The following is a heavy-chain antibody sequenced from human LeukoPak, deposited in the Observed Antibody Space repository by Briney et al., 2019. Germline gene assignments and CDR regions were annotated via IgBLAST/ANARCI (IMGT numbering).Heavy chain of an antibody. CDR1: GGTFSSYT. J-gene: IGHJ4*02. D-gene: IGHD3-22*01. CDR2: IIPILGIA. Sequence: SVKVSCKASGGTFSSYTISWVRQAPGQGLEWMGRIIPILGIANYAQKFQGRVTITADKSTSTAYMVLSSLRSEDTAVYYCARDQHWGLYDSKTFDYWGQGTLVTVSS. CDR3: ARDQHWGLYDSKTFDY. V-gene: IGHV1-69*04.